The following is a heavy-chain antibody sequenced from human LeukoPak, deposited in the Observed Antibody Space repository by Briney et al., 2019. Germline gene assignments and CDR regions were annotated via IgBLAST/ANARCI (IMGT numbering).Heavy chain of an antibody. J-gene: IGHJ6*02. CDR1: GFTFYDYA. Sequence: GGSLRLSCAASGFTFYDYAMHWVRQAPGKGLEWVSLISGDGGSTYYADSVKGRFTISRNNSKNSLYLQMNSLRTEDTALYYCAKDLVPAWLSVGMDVWGQGTTVTVSS. CDR3: AKDLVPAWLSVGMDV. D-gene: IGHD2-2*01. CDR2: ISGDGGST. V-gene: IGHV3-43*02.